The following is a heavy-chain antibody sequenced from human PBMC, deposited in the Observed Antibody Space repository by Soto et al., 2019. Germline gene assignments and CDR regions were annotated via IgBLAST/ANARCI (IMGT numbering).Heavy chain of an antibody. Sequence: EVQLVESGGGLVQSGGSLRLSCAASGFTFSSYWMNWVRQVPGKGLEWVAKLKYDGSEEYYVDSVKGRVTISRDNAKNSLYLQMNSLRAEDTAVYYCAGLPRTNPCVWGQGTLVTVSS. CDR2: LKYDGSEE. CDR1: GFTFSSYW. V-gene: IGHV3-7*01. J-gene: IGHJ4*02. CDR3: AGLPRTNPCV.